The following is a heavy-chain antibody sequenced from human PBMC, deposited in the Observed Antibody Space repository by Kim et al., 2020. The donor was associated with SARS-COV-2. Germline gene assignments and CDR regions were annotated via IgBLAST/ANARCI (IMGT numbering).Heavy chain of an antibody. CDR3: AKTSGFFDV. CDR1: GFSFSTSW. V-gene: IGHV3-7*01. CDR2: IKEDRSEK. D-gene: IGHD3-10*01. Sequence: GGSLRLSCAASGFSFSTSWMTWVRQAPGKGLQWVANIKEDRSEKFYLDSVRGRFTISRDNADNSLFLQMDSLRAEDTAVYYCAKTSGFFDVWGQGTLVTVSS. J-gene: IGHJ4*02.